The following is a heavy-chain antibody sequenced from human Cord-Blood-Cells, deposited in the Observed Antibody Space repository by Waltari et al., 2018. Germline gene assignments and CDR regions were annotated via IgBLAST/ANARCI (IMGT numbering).Heavy chain of an antibody. J-gene: IGHJ6*02. CDR3: ARDRRIVATSYYYYYGMDV. CDR1: GGSISSSNW. V-gene: IGHV4-4*02. D-gene: IGHD5-12*01. CDR2: IYHSGST. Sequence: QVQLQESGPGLVKPSGTLSLTCAVSGGSISSSNWCSWVRQPPGKRLEWIGEIYHSGSTNYNPSLKSRVTISVDKSKNQFSLKLSSVTAADTAVYYCARDRRIVATSYYYYYGMDVWGQGTTVTVSS.